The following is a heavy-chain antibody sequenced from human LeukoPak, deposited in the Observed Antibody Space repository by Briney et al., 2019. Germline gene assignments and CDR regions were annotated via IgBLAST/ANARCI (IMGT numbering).Heavy chain of an antibody. D-gene: IGHD3-16*01. CDR2: ISNDGSNK. Sequence: GGSLRLSCAASGFIFSNYAMHWVRQAPGKGLEWVAIISNDGSNKYYADSVKGRFTMSRDNSKNTLYLQMNSLRAEDTAVFHCARASGEFAYDGMDVWGKGTTVTVSS. CDR1: GFIFSNYA. CDR3: ARASGEFAYDGMDV. J-gene: IGHJ6*04. V-gene: IGHV3-30*04.